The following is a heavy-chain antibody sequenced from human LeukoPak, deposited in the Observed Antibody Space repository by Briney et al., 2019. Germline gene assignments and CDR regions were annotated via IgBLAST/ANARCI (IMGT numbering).Heavy chain of an antibody. D-gene: IGHD2-2*01. Sequence: ASVKVSCKASGYTFTSYGISWVRQAPGQGLEWMGWISAYNGNTNYAQKLQGRVTMTTDTSTSTAYMELRSLRSEDTAVYYCATEDTAASSPLYYYYGMDVWGQGTTVTVSS. CDR2: ISAYNGNT. CDR3: ATEDTAASSPLYYYYGMDV. J-gene: IGHJ6*02. V-gene: IGHV1-18*01. CDR1: GYTFTSYG.